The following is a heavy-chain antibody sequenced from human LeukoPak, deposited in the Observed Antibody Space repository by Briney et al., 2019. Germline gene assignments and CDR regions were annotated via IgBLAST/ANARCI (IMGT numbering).Heavy chain of an antibody. Sequence: SVKVSCKASGFTFTSSAMQWVRQARGQRLEWIGWIVVGSGNTNYAQKFQERVTITGDMSTSTAYMELSSLRSEDTAVYYCAAGAAAGNGRSDYWGQGTLVTVSS. V-gene: IGHV1-58*02. D-gene: IGHD6-13*01. J-gene: IGHJ4*02. CDR3: AAGAAAGNGRSDY. CDR2: IVVGSGNT. CDR1: GFTFTSSA.